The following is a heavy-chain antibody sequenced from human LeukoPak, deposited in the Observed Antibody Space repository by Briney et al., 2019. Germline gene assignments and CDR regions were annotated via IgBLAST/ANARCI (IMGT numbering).Heavy chain of an antibody. CDR3: ARSSNDGYTYGYYFDC. J-gene: IGHJ4*02. Sequence: NPSETLSLTCTVSGGSISSYFWSWIRQPAGKGLEWIGRIYTSGSTDYNPSLKSRVTMSIDTSKNQFSLKLSSVTAADTAVYYCARSSNDGYTYGYYFDCWGQGTLVTVSS. V-gene: IGHV4-4*07. CDR2: IYTSGST. CDR1: GGSISSYF. D-gene: IGHD5-18*01.